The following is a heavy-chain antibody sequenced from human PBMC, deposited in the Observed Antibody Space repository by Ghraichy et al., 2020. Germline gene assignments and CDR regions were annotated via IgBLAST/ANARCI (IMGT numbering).Heavy chain of an antibody. CDR1: GFTFSNSW. CDR2: IKPDGSDK. D-gene: IGHD2/OR15-2a*01. CDR3: GRGSNS. J-gene: IGHJ4*02. V-gene: IGHV3-7*01. Sequence: GGSLRLSCAASGFTFSNSWMNWVRQAPGKGLEWVANIKPDGSDKYYVDSVKGRFTISRDNAKNSLSLQMNSLRAEDTAVYICGRGSNSWGPGTLVTVSS.